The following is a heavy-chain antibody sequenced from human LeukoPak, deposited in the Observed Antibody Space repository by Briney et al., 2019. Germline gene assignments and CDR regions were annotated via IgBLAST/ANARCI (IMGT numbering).Heavy chain of an antibody. Sequence: GGSLRLSCTTSGFTFGDSDMSWFRQAPGKGLGWVGFTKNKADGETTEYAASVKGRFTISRDDSKSIAYLQMNSLKTEDTAVYYCAREGVPEWYSSSWNAFDIWGQGTMVTVSS. D-gene: IGHD6-13*01. V-gene: IGHV3-49*03. CDR3: AREGVPEWYSSSWNAFDI. CDR1: GFTFGDSD. CDR2: TKNKADGETT. J-gene: IGHJ3*02.